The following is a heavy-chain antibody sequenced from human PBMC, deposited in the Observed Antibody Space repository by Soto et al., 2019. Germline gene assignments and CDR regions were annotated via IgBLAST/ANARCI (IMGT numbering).Heavy chain of an antibody. V-gene: IGHV3-23*01. CDR1: GFTFGHSA. Sequence: EVHLLESGGGLLQPGGSLRLSCVTSGFTFGHSAKTWVRQAPGKGLEWVSTISGHGDETFYADSVKGRFIISGDSYRNTVYLQMNSLRTDDTAVYYCAKGGHYSAFVPWGQGVLVTVSS. CDR2: ISGHGDET. D-gene: IGHD3-10*01. J-gene: IGHJ5*02. CDR3: AKGGHYSAFVP.